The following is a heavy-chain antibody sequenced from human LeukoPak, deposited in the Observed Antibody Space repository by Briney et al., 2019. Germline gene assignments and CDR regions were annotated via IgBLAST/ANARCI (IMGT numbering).Heavy chain of an antibody. CDR3: ARHVRYYYGSGSYYTDAFDI. CDR2: IYYSGST. D-gene: IGHD3-10*01. CDR1: GDSMTSYY. V-gene: IGHV4-59*08. J-gene: IGHJ3*02. Sequence: PSETLSLTCTVSGDSMTSYYWSWLRQPPGKGLEWIGYIYYSGSTNYNPSLKSRVTISVDTSKNQFSLKLSSVTAADTAVYYCARHVRYYYGSGSYYTDAFDIWGQGTMVTVSS.